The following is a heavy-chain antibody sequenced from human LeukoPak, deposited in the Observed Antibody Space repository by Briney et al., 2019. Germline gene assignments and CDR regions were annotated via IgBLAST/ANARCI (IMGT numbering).Heavy chain of an antibody. J-gene: IGHJ3*02. V-gene: IGHV6-1*01. CDR2: TYYRSQWSN. D-gene: IGHD1-26*01. Sequence: SQTLSLTCAISGDSVSSNSAAWNWIRVSPSRGLEWLGRTYYRSQWSNDYAASVKSRIIINSDTSKNQFSLQLNSVTPEDTAVYYCAGRKVGSTTSAFDIWGQGTMVTVSS. CDR3: AGRKVGSTTSAFDI. CDR1: GDSVSSNSAA.